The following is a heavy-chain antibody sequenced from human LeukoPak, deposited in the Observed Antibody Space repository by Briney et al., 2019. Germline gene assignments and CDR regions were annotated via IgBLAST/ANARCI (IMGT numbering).Heavy chain of an antibody. CDR3: ASGDYYMDV. CDR2: IIPIFGKA. D-gene: IGHD3-16*01. V-gene: IGHV1-69*05. J-gene: IGHJ6*03. CDR1: GGTFSSYA. Sequence: SGKVSSKASGGTFSSYAITWVRQAPGQGLEWMGGIIPIFGKANYAQKFQGRVTITTDESTSTAYMELSSLRSEDTAVYYCASGDYYMDVWGKGTTVTVSS.